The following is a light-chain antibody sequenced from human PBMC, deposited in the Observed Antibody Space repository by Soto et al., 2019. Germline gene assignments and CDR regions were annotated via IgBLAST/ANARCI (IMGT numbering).Light chain of an antibody. V-gene: IGKV1-12*01. CDR3: QQLDSFPLT. Sequence: DIQMSQSPSSVSASVGDSFTITCGASQVIYSWIAWYQQKPGRAPRLLIFAASNLQSGVPVRFSGSGSGTDFILSINSLQPEDVEPDYCQQLDSFPLTFGQGTRLEIK. CDR2: AAS. CDR1: QVIYSW. J-gene: IGKJ5*01.